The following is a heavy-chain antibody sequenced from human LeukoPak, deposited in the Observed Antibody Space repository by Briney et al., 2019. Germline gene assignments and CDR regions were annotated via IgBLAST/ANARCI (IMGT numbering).Heavy chain of an antibody. Sequence: PSETLSLTCTVSGGSISSYYWSWIRQPPGKGLEWIGYIYYSGSTNYNPSLKSRAIISLNTPGNQFSLKLSSVTAADTAVYYCARGGTYYDFWSGYSWFDPWGQGTLVTVSS. V-gene: IGHV4-59*08. CDR2: IYYSGST. D-gene: IGHD3-3*01. CDR3: ARGGTYYDFWSGYSWFDP. CDR1: GGSISSYY. J-gene: IGHJ5*02.